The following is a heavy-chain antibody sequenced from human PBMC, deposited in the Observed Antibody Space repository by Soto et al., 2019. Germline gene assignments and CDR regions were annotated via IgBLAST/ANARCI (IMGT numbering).Heavy chain of an antibody. CDR2: ISYDGSNK. J-gene: IGHJ4*02. CDR3: ERHPQNYVPCY. CDR1: GFTFSSYA. V-gene: IGHV3-30-3*01. D-gene: IGHD1-7*01. Sequence: XGSLRLSCAASGFTFSSYAMHWVRQAPGKGLEWVAVISYDGSNKYYADSVKGRFTISRDNSKNTLYLQMNSLRAEDTAVYYCERHPQNYVPCYWGQGNLVTVSS.